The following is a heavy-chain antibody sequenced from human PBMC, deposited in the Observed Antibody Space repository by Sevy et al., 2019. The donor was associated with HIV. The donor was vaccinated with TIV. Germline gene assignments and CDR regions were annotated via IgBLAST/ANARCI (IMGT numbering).Heavy chain of an antibody. D-gene: IGHD3-22*01. CDR1: GFTFSSYA. Sequence: GGSLRLSCAASGFTFSSYAMHWVRQAPGKGLEWVAVISYDGSNKYYADSVKGRFTISRDNSKNTLYLQMNSLRAEDTAVYYCAGDQYYDSSGSPYFDYWGQRTLVTVSS. CDR2: ISYDGSNK. V-gene: IGHV3-30-3*01. J-gene: IGHJ4*02. CDR3: AGDQYYDSSGSPYFDY.